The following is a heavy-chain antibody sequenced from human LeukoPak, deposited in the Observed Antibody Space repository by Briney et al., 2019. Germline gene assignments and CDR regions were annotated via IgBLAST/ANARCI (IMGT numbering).Heavy chain of an antibody. V-gene: IGHV3-21*01. D-gene: IGHD4/OR15-4a*01. J-gene: IGHJ3*02. Sequence: PGGSLRLSCAASGFTFSSYSMNWVRQAPGKGLEWVSSISSSSYIYYADSVKGRFTISRDNAKNSLYLQMNSLRAEDTAVYYCARALLRTRDAFDIWGQGTMVTVSS. CDR3: ARALLRTRDAFDI. CDR2: ISSSSYI. CDR1: GFTFSSYS.